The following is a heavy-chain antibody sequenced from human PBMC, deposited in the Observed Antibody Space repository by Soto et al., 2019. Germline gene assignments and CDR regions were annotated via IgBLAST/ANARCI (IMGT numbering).Heavy chain of an antibody. Sequence: PSETLSLTCTVSGGSVSSGSYYWSWIRQPPGKGLEWIGYIYYSGSTNYNPSLKSRVTISVDTSKNQFSLKLSSVTAADTAVYYCAREGAVRSSSSPGWFDPWGQGTLVTVSS. CDR2: IYYSGST. CDR1: GGSVSSGSYY. J-gene: IGHJ5*02. V-gene: IGHV4-61*01. CDR3: AREGAVRSSSSPGWFDP. D-gene: IGHD6-6*01.